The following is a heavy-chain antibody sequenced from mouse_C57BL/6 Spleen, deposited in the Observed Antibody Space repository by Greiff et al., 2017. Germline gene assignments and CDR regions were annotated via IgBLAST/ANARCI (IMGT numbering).Heavy chain of an antibody. CDR3: TNAPYRGSSLWYFDV. Sequence: EVQLQQSGAELVRPGASVKLSCTASGFNIKDDYMHWVKQRPEQGLEWIGWIDPENGDTEYASKFQGKATITADTSSNTAYLQLSSLTSEDTAVYYCTNAPYRGSSLWYFDVWGTGTTVTVSS. CDR2: IDPENGDT. CDR1: GFNIKDDY. J-gene: IGHJ1*03. D-gene: IGHD1-1*01. V-gene: IGHV14-4*01.